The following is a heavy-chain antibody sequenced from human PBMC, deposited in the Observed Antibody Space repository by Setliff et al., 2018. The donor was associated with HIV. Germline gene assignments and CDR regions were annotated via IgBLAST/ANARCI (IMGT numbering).Heavy chain of an antibody. V-gene: IGHV4-4*02. Sequence: PSETLSLTCAVSGGSISSNWWSWVRQSPGKGLEWIGEIYHSGSTHYNPSLQSRVTISVDKSKSQFSLKLSSATAADTAVYYCARRLQFLEFLHGVGGLDVWGQGTTVTVSS. D-gene: IGHD3-3*01. CDR1: GGSISSNW. J-gene: IGHJ6*02. CDR2: IYHSGST. CDR3: ARRLQFLEFLHGVGGLDV.